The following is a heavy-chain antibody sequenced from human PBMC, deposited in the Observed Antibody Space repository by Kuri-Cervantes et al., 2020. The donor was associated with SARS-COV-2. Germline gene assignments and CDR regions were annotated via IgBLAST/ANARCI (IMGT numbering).Heavy chain of an antibody. J-gene: IGHJ6*02. V-gene: IGHV3-33*01. CDR3: ARQPDRRYGMDV. CDR2: IWYDGSNK. Sequence: GGSLRLSCAASGFTFSSYGMHWVRQAQGKGLEWVTVIWYDGSNKYYADSVKGRFTISRDNSKNTLYLQMNSLRAEDTAVYYCARQPDRRYGMDVWGQGTTVTVSS. CDR1: GFTFSSYG.